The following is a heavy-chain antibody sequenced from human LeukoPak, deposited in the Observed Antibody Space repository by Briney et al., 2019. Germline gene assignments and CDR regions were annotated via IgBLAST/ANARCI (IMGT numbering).Heavy chain of an antibody. CDR1: GYAFTSYG. Sequence: ASVKVSCKASGYAFTSYGISWVRQAPGQGLEWMGWISAYNGNTNYAQKLQGRVTMTTDTSTSTAYMELRSLRSDDTAVYYCARGPRSYSSSWYNWFDPWGQGTLVTVSS. J-gene: IGHJ5*02. V-gene: IGHV1-18*01. D-gene: IGHD6-13*01. CDR3: ARGPRSYSSSWYNWFDP. CDR2: ISAYNGNT.